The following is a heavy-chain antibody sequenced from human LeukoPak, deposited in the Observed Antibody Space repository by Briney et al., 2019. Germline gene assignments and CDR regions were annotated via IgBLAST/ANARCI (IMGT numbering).Heavy chain of an antibody. CDR2: VDPEDGET. D-gene: IGHD3-3*01. CDR1: GYTFTDYY. Sequence: ASVKISCKVSGYTFTDYYMHWGQQAPGKGLEWMGLVDPEDGETIYAEKFQDRVTITADTSTDTAYMELSSLRSEDTAVYYCATKRFLEWSDAFDIWGQGTMVTVSS. CDR3: ATKRFLEWSDAFDI. J-gene: IGHJ3*02. V-gene: IGHV1-69-2*01.